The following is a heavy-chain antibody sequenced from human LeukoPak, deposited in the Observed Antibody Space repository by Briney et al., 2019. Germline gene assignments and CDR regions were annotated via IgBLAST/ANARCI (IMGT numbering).Heavy chain of an antibody. V-gene: IGHV1-8*01. Sequence: ASVNVSCKASGYTFTNYDINWVRQATGQGLEGMGWMNPDSGNTGYAQKFQGRVTMTSNTSIITAYMELSSVTSEDTAVYYCARDSGYGAFFGGGFDHWGQGTLVTVSS. CDR3: ARDSGYGAFFGGGFDH. CDR2: MNPDSGNT. D-gene: IGHD5-12*01. J-gene: IGHJ4*02. CDR1: GYTFTNYD.